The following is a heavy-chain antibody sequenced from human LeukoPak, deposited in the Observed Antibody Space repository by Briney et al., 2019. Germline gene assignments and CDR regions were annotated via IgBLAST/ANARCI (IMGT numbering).Heavy chain of an antibody. CDR2: IYSDSSRT. Sequence: GGSLRLSCAASGFSFSTTWMHWVRQAPGKGLEWVALIYSDSSRTTYADSVKGRFTISRDNAKNTVYLQMSSLRVQYTAVYFCQKDAGYGSDHWGQGILVPVSS. J-gene: IGHJ4*02. CDR3: QKDAGYGSDH. V-gene: IGHV3-74*01. D-gene: IGHD5-18*01. CDR1: GFSFSTTW.